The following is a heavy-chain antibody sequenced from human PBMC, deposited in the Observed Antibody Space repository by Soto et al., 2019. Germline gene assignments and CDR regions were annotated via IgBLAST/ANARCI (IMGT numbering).Heavy chain of an antibody. CDR3: ARGGDSSGYYSPPGYYGMDV. D-gene: IGHD3-22*01. Sequence: EKGLEWVSYISSSSSTIYYADSVKGRFTISRDNAKNSLYLQMNSLRDEDTAVYYCARGGDSSGYYSPPGYYGMDVWGQGTTVTVSS. J-gene: IGHJ6*02. CDR2: ISSSSSTI. V-gene: IGHV3-48*02.